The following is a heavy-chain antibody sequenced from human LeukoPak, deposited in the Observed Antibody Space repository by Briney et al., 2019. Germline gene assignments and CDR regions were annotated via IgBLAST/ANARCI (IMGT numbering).Heavy chain of an antibody. CDR2: IFCSSSYI. Sequence: SLRCCCGAAGVTCGRYSVNWVRHAPGYGLERVSYIFCSSSYIYYADSVRGRFTFSRDNAKNSLYLQMNSLRAEDTAVYYCARDSSIAAAGLGLKYGMDVWGKGTTVTVSS. J-gene: IGHJ6*04. V-gene: IGHV3-21*01. CDR1: GVTCGRYS. CDR3: ARDSSIAAAGLGLKYGMDV. D-gene: IGHD6-13*01.